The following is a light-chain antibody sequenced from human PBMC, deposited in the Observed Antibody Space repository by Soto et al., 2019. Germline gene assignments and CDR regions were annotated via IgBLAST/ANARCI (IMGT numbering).Light chain of an antibody. CDR3: QHYNHYSEA. CDR1: QTISSW. Sequence: DIQMTQSPSTLSGSVGDRVTITCRASQTISSWLAWYQQKPGKAPKLLIYKASTLKSGVPSRFSGSGSGTEFTLTISSLQPDDFATYYCQHYNHYSEAFGQGTRVELK. J-gene: IGKJ1*01. CDR2: KAS. V-gene: IGKV1-5*03.